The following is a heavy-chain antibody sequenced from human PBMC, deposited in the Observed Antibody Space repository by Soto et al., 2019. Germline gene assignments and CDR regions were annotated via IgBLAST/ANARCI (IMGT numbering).Heavy chain of an antibody. CDR2: MNPNSGNT. D-gene: IGHD1-1*01. CDR3: VRGVMNLYNRFDP. J-gene: IGHJ5*02. Sequence: QVQLVQSGAEVKKPGASVKVSCQASGYTFTTYDINWVRQAAGQGLEWMGWMNPNSGNTGYAQRFQRRVTMTRNTSISTAYMELSSLRSEDTAVYYCVRGVMNLYNRFDPWGQGTLVTVSS. CDR1: GYTFTTYD. V-gene: IGHV1-8*01.